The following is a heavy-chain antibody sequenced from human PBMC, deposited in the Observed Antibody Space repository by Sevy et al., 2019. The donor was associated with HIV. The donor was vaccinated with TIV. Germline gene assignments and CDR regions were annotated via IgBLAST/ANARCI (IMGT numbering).Heavy chain of an antibody. J-gene: IGHJ4*02. CDR1: GYTFTGQY. Sequence: DSVKVSCKASGYTFTGQYIHWVRQAPGQGLEWMGWINPNSGDTNYAQEFQGRVTMTRDTSISTAYMELSGLKSDDTAVYYCSRDLRLRGYSYGCFDYWGQGTLVSVSS. CDR3: SRDLRLRGYSYGCFDY. CDR2: INPNSGDT. D-gene: IGHD5-18*01. V-gene: IGHV1-2*02.